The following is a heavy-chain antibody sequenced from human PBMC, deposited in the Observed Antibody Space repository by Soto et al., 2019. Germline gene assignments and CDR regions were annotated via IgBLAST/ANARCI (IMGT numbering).Heavy chain of an antibody. J-gene: IGHJ6*03. CDR1: GFTFSSYG. Sequence: GGSLRLSCAASGFTFSSYGMHWVRQAPGKGLEWVAVISYDGSNKYYADSVKGRFTISRDNSKNTLYLQMNSLRAEDTAVYYCAKAPYDPGTRYYYYMDVWGKGTTVTVSS. V-gene: IGHV3-30*18. CDR2: ISYDGSNK. D-gene: IGHD3-16*01. CDR3: AKAPYDPGTRYYYYMDV.